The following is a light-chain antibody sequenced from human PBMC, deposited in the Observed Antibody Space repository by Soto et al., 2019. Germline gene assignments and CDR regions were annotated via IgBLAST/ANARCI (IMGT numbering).Light chain of an antibody. CDR1: QSVSSN. CDR2: GAS. J-gene: IGKJ1*01. V-gene: IGKV3-15*01. Sequence: IVMQTSPATLSVAPGERATLSCRASQSVSSNLAWYTQKPGQAPRILIYGASTRATGIPARFSGSGSGTEGTLTISSLQSEEGAVDYGQQSNNWLWTVAQGPQVDLK. CDR3: QQSNNWLWT.